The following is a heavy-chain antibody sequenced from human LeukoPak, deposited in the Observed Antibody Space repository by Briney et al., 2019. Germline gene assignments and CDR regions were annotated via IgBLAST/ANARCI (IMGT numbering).Heavy chain of an antibody. J-gene: IGHJ5*02. CDR1: GGSIGSYY. CDR3: ARERDGYNH. CDR2: IYYSGNT. D-gene: IGHD5-24*01. V-gene: IGHV4-59*01. Sequence: SETLSLTCTVSGGSIGSYYWSWIRQLPGKGLEWTGYIYYSGNTNYNPSLKSRVTISVDTSKNQFSLKLSSVTAADTAVYYCARERDGYNHWGQGTLVTVSS.